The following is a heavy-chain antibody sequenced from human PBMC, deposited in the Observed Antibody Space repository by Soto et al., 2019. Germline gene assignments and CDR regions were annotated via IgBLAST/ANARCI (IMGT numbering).Heavy chain of an antibody. D-gene: IGHD4-17*01. CDR3: ARPDRSGMTTVVTYYFDY. CDR1: GFTFSSYA. Sequence: GGSLRLSCAASGFTFSSYAMHWVRQAQGKGMGWVAVRSYDGSNKNYTDSVKGRFTISRDNSKNTLYLQMNSLRAEDTAVYCSARPDRSGMTTVVTYYFDYWGRGTLVTVSS. V-gene: IGHV3-30*04. CDR2: RSYDGSNK. J-gene: IGHJ4*02.